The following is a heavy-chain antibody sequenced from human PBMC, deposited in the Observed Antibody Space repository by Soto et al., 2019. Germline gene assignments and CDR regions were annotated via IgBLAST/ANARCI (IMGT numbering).Heavy chain of an antibody. CDR2: INAGNGNT. CDR1: GYTFTSYA. J-gene: IGHJ4*02. V-gene: IGHV1-3*01. D-gene: IGHD6-19*01. CDR3: ARESGALAVAGTVFDY. Sequence: QVQLVQSGAEVKKPGASVKVSCKASGYTFTSYAMHWVRQAPGQRLEWMGWINAGNGNTKYSQKFQGRVTITRDTSASTDYMELSSLRSEDTAVYYCARESGALAVAGTVFDYWGQGTLVTVSS.